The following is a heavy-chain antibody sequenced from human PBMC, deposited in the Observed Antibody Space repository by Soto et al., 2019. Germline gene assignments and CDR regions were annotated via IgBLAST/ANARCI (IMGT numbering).Heavy chain of an antibody. CDR1: GFIFKMYW. CDR3: TRGPRPISTGTGAY. D-gene: IGHD3-10*01. CDR2: IYNDGSYT. J-gene: IGHJ4*02. V-gene: IGHV3-74*01. Sequence: GGSLRLSCAASGFIFKMYWMHWVRQTPGKGLVWISRIYNDGSYTDYADSVKGRLTISRDNVNDTLYLQMNNLRAEDSGLYYCTRGPRPISTGTGAYWGQGTQVTVSS.